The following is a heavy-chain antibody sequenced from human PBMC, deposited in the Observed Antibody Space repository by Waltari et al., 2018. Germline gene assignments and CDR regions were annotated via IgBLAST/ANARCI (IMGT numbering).Heavy chain of an antibody. V-gene: IGHV1-2*02. CDR1: GYTFNAFY. D-gene: IGHD4-17*01. J-gene: IGHJ4*02. Sequence: QAHLVLSGAELKKPGASVKVSCKPSGYTFNAFYIPWVRQAPGQGPEWLGWINPHSGATRYARQFQGRVTLTADRAIDTAYMELNSLKSDDTAMYYCAREGDYGAYFEFGGQGTLVTVSS. CDR2: INPHSGAT. CDR3: AREGDYGAYFEF.